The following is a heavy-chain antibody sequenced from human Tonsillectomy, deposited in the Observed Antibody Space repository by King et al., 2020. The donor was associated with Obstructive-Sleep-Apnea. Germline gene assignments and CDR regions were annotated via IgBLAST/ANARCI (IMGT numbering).Heavy chain of an antibody. J-gene: IGHJ4*02. Sequence: VQLVESGGGLVQPGGSLRLSCAASGFTFSSYWVNWVHPSPGKGLEWVAIIKQDGNEKYYVDSVQVRFSISRDNAKNSLYLQMNSLRAGDTAVYYCARSVLYGDYALDYWGQGTLVTVSS. CDR2: IKQDGNEK. CDR1: GFTFSSYW. CDR3: ARSVLYGDYALDY. V-gene: IGHV3-7*03. D-gene: IGHD4-17*01.